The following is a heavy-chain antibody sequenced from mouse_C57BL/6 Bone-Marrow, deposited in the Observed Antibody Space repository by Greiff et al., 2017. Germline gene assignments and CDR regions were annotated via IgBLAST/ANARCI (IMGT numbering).Heavy chain of an antibody. J-gene: IGHJ4*01. CDR1: GFTFSDFY. D-gene: IGHD2-3*01. Sequence: EVKLMESGGGLVQSGRSLRLSCATSGFTFSDFYMEWVRQAPGKGLEWIAASRNKANDYTTEYSASVKGRFIVSRDTSQSILYLQMNALRAEDTAIYYCARDARDGYYYAMDYWGQGTSVTVSS. CDR3: ARDARDGYYYAMDY. CDR2: SRNKANDYTT. V-gene: IGHV7-1*01.